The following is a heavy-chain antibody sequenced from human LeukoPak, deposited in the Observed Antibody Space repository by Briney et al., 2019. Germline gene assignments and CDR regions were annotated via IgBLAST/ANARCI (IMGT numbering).Heavy chain of an antibody. CDR3: ARGTRILLIDY. J-gene: IGHJ4*02. V-gene: IGHV4-59*01. Sequence: SETLSLTCTVSGGSISSYYWSWIRQPPGKGLEWIGYIYYSGSTNYNPSLKSRVTISVDTSKNQFSLKLSSVTAADTAVYYCARGTRILLIDYWGQGTLVTVSS. CDR1: GGSISSYY. D-gene: IGHD5-18*01. CDR2: IYYSGST.